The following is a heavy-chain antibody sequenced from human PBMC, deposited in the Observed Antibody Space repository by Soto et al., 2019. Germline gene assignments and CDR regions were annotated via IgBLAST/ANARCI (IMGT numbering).Heavy chain of an antibody. J-gene: IGHJ6*02. D-gene: IGHD3-3*01. V-gene: IGHV4-31*03. CDR1: GGSISSGGYY. Sequence: SETLSLTCTVSGGSISSGGYYWSWIRQHPGKGLEWIGYIYYSGSTYYNPSLKSRVTISVDTSKNQFSLKLSSVTAADTAVYYCARGDLAVWSGYYGPYYGMDVWGQGTTVTVSS. CDR2: IYYSGST. CDR3: ARGDLAVWSGYYGPYYGMDV.